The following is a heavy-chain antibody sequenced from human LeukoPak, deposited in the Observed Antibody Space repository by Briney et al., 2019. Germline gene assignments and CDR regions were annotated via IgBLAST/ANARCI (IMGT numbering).Heavy chain of an antibody. CDR3: AKDFLGGDFGY. CDR2: ISGSGGST. V-gene: IGHV3-23*01. D-gene: IGHD3-10*01. J-gene: IGHJ4*02. CDR1: GFTFSSYA. Sequence: GGSLRLSCAASGFTFSSYAMSWVRQAPGKGLEWVSAISGSGGSTYYADSVKGRFTISRDNSKNTLYLQMNSLRVEDTAVYYCAKDFLGGDFGYWGQGTLVTVSS.